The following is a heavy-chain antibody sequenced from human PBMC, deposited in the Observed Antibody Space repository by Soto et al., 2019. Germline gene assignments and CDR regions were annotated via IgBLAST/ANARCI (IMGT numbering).Heavy chain of an antibody. CDR2: IIPIFGTA. D-gene: IGHD1-26*01. Sequence: QVQLVQSGAEVKKPGSSVKVSCKASGGTFSSYAISWVRQAPGQRLEWMGGIIPIFGTASYAQKFQGRVTITADESTSTAYMELSSLRSEDTAVYYCARDGAGIVGATGLDYWGQGTLVTVSS. V-gene: IGHV1-69*01. CDR3: ARDGAGIVGATGLDY. CDR1: GGTFSSYA. J-gene: IGHJ4*02.